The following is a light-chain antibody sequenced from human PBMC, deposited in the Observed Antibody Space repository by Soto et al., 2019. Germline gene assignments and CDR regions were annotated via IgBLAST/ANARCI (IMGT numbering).Light chain of an antibody. Sequence: EIVITHSPSILCVSPLPIATLSCRASQSVSSNLAWYQQKPGQAPRLLIYGASTRATGIPARFSGSGSGTEFTLTISSLQSEDFAVYYCQQYNNWPPTTFGQGTKVDI. CDR2: GAS. J-gene: IGKJ1*01. CDR1: QSVSSN. CDR3: QQYNNWPPTT. V-gene: IGKV3-15*01.